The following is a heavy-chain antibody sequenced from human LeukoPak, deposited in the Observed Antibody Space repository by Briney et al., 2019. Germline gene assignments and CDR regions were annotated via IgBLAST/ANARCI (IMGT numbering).Heavy chain of an antibody. J-gene: IGHJ4*02. Sequence: ASVKVSCRSSGYTFTTYGITWVRQAPGQGLEWMGWISTYNGNTNYAQKLQGRVTMTTDTSTNTAYMELRSLRSDDTAVYYCARDRMDTGTYFDYWGQGTLVTVSS. CDR2: ISTYNGNT. CDR3: ARDRMDTGTYFDY. V-gene: IGHV1-18*01. CDR1: GYTFTTYG. D-gene: IGHD5-18*01.